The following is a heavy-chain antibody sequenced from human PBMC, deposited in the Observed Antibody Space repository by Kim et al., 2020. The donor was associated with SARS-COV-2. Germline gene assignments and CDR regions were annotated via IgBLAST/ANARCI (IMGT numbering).Heavy chain of an antibody. D-gene: IGHD3-22*01. CDR1: GFTFSSYE. CDR3: ARVRSPYYFDSSGYYDAFDI. V-gene: IGHV3-48*03. CDR2: ISSSGGTI. J-gene: IGHJ3*02. Sequence: GGSLRLSCAASGFTFSSYEMNWVRQAPGKGLEWVSYISSSGGTIYYADSVKGRFIISRDSAKNSLYLQMNSRRAEDTAVFYCARVRSPYYFDSSGYYDAFDIWGQGTMVTVSS.